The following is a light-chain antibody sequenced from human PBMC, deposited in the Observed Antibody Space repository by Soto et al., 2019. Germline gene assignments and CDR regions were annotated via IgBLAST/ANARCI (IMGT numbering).Light chain of an antibody. CDR3: LQHNSYPQT. V-gene: IGKV1-17*01. Sequence: DIQMTQSPSSLSASVGDRVTITCRASQGIRDALGWYQQKPGKAPKRLIYAASSLQSGVPSRFSGSGSGTXXXXXXXXXQPEDFATYYCLQHNSYPQTFGQGTKVEIK. CDR1: QGIRDA. CDR2: AAS. J-gene: IGKJ1*01.